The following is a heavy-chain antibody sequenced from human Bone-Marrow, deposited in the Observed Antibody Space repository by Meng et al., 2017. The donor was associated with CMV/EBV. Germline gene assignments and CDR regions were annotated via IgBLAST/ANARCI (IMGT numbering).Heavy chain of an antibody. D-gene: IGHD1-26*01. CDR3: ARDIRGSYSVYYYGMAV. V-gene: IGHV4-59*05. J-gene: IGHJ6*01. Sequence: SETLSLTCTVSGGSISSYYWSWIRQPPGKGLEWIGSIYYSGSTYYNPSLKSRVTISVDTSKNQFSLKLSSVTAADTAVYYCARDIRGSYSVYYYGMAVWGQGHTVTSSS. CDR1: GGSISSYY. CDR2: IYYSGST.